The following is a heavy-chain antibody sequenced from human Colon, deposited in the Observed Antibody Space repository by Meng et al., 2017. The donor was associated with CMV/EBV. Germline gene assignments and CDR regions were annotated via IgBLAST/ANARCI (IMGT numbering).Heavy chain of an antibody. Sequence: SQTLSLTCSVSGGSISSGGYYWSWIRQPTGKGLEWIGFIYYSGRTIYNPSLKSRVTMSVDTSENQFSLKLTFVTAADAAVYFCAKVGLGASTEIYYFDYWGQGALVTVSS. V-gene: IGHV4-61*08. CDR3: AKVGLGASTEIYYFDY. J-gene: IGHJ4*02. CDR2: IYYSGRT. CDR1: GGSISSGGYY. D-gene: IGHD4/OR15-4a*01.